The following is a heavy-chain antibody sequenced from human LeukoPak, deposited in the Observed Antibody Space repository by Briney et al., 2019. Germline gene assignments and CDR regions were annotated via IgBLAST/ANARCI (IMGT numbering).Heavy chain of an antibody. D-gene: IGHD2-15*01. CDR1: GFTFSSYA. CDR2: ISGSGGST. CDR3: AKVSRGSCYSLCDFDC. J-gene: IGHJ4*02. V-gene: IGHV3-23*01. Sequence: PGGSLRLSCAASGFTFSSYAMSWVRQAPGKGLEWVSAISGSGGSTYYADSVKGRFTISRDNSKNTLYLQMNSLRAEHTAVYYCAKVSRGSCYSLCDFDCWGQGTLVTVSS.